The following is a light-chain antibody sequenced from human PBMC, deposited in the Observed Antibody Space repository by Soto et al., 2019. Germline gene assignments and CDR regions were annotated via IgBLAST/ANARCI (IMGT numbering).Light chain of an antibody. V-gene: IGLV4-69*01. CDR1: SGHSSYA. Sequence: QPVLTQSPSASASLGASVKLTCTLSSGHSSYAIAWHQQQPEKGPRYLMKLNSDGSHGRGDGIPDRFSGSSSGAVRYLTISRLPSEDEADYYCQTWGTGIQVFGGGTKLTVL. CDR2: LNSDGSH. CDR3: QTWGTGIQV. J-gene: IGLJ3*02.